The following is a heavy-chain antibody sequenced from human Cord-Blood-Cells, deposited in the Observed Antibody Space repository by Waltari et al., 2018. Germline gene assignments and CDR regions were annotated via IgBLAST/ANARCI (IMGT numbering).Heavy chain of an antibody. CDR3: AREVEYSRSIDAFDI. Sequence: QVQLVQSGAEVKKPGSSVKVSCKASGGTFSSYALSWVRQAPGQGLEWMGGIIPIFGTANYAQKFQGRVTIAAEESTSTAYLELSSLRSEDTAVYYCAREVEYSRSIDAFDIWGQGTMVTVSS. J-gene: IGHJ3*02. CDR2: IIPIFGTA. D-gene: IGHD6-6*01. CDR1: GGTFSSYA. V-gene: IGHV1-69*01.